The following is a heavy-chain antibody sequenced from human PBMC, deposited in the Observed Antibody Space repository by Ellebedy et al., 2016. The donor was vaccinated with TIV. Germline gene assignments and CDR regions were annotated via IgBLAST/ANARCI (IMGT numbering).Heavy chain of an antibody. Sequence: ASVKVSXXASGYTFTGYYMHWVRQAPGQGLEWMGWINPNSGGTNYAQKFQGWVTMTRDTSISTAYMELRSLRSDDTAVYYCARGAVGSSWYSYYYYGIDVWGQGTTVTVSS. J-gene: IGHJ6*02. CDR1: GYTFTGYY. D-gene: IGHD6-13*01. CDR3: ARGAVGSSWYSYYYYGIDV. CDR2: INPNSGGT. V-gene: IGHV1-2*04.